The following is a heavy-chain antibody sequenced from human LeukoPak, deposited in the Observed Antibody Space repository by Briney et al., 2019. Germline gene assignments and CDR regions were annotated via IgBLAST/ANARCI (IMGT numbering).Heavy chain of an antibody. CDR1: GFTFSSYA. CDR2: ISYDGSNK. V-gene: IGHV3-30-3*01. J-gene: IGHJ4*02. CDR3: AKDISGSYIA. Sequence: PGRSLRLSCAASGFTFSSYAMHWVRQAPGKGLEWVAVISYDGSNKYYADSVKGRFTISRDNSKNTLYLQMNSLRAEDTAVYYCAKDISGSYIAWGQGTLVTVSS. D-gene: IGHD1-26*01.